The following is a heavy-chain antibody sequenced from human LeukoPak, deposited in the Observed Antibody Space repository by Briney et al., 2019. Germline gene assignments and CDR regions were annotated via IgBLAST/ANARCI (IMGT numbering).Heavy chain of an antibody. J-gene: IGHJ4*02. CDR3: ARWDDSSGYYPYYFDY. D-gene: IGHD3-22*01. CDR1: GFTFSTYS. CDR2: ISSSSSYI. Sequence: PGGSLRLSCAASGFTFSTYSMNWARQAPGKGREWVSSISSSSSYIYYADSVKGRFTISRDNAKKSLYLQMNSLRAEDTAVYYCARWDDSSGYYPYYFDYWGQGTLSPSPQ. V-gene: IGHV3-21*01.